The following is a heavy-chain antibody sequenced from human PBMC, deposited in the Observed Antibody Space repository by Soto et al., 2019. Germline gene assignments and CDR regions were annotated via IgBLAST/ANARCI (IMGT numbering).Heavy chain of an antibody. CDR2: VIPMLSMS. J-gene: IGHJ4*02. CDR1: GDTFSYYS. V-gene: IGHV1-69*02. D-gene: IGHD3-10*01. CDR3: ATSSGSGSRAFEY. Sequence: QVQLVQSGAEVKKPGSSVKVSCKASGDTFSYYSVHWVRQAPGLGLEWMGRVIPMLSMSNYAQKFQGGVTISAYKSTSTAFMVLSSLRSEDTAMYYCATSSGSGSRAFEYWGQGALVTVSS.